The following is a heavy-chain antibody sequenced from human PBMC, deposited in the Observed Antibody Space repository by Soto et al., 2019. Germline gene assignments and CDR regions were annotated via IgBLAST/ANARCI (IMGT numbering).Heavy chain of an antibody. D-gene: IGHD3-16*02. Sequence: QLQLQESGPGLVKPSETLSLTCTVSGGSISSSSYYWGWIRQPPGKGLEWIGSIYYSGSTYYNPSLKSRVTISVDTSKNQFSLKLSSVTAADTAVYYCARRGSWLSEHLNAFDIWGQGTMVTVSS. V-gene: IGHV4-39*01. CDR1: GGSISSSSYY. CDR2: IYYSGST. CDR3: ARRGSWLSEHLNAFDI. J-gene: IGHJ3*02.